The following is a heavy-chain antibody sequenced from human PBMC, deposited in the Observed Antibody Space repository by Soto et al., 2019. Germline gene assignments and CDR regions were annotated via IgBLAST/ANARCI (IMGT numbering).Heavy chain of an antibody. D-gene: IGHD3-3*01. J-gene: IGHJ6*02. CDR1: GFTVSSNY. CDR3: AVTYYDFWSGYPMDA. CDR2: IYSGGST. Sequence: GGSLRLSCAASGFTVSSNYMSWVRQAPGKGLEWVSVIYSGGSTYYADSVKGRFTISRDNSKNTLYLQMNSLRAEDTAVYYCAVTYYDFWSGYPMDAWGQGTTVTVSS. V-gene: IGHV3-53*01.